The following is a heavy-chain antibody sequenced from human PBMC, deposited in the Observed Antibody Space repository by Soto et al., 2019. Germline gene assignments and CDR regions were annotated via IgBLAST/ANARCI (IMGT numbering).Heavy chain of an antibody. J-gene: IGHJ4*02. V-gene: IGHV3-11*01. CDR1: GFTFSVYY. CDR2: ISSSGSTI. CDR3: VKGRSGYDFDY. Sequence: GGSLRLSCAASGFTFSVYYMSWIRQAPGKGLEWVSYISSSGSTIYYADSVKGRFTISRDNSKNSLYVQMNSLRAEDTAVYYCVKGRSGYDFDYWGQGTLVTVSS. D-gene: IGHD5-12*01.